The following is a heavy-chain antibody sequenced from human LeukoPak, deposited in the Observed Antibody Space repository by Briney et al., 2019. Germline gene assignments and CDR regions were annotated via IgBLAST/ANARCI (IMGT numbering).Heavy chain of an antibody. Sequence: GESLKISCLVSGFTFSNYGMHWVRQAPGKGLEYVSAISSNGGSTEYGDSVKGRFTISRDNSKNTLYLQMSSLRPEDTAVYYCVKAPYCSNGVCYGSGDYWGQGTLVTVSS. CDR1: GFTFSNYG. CDR2: ISSNGGST. J-gene: IGHJ4*02. V-gene: IGHV3-64D*09. CDR3: VKAPYCSNGVCYGSGDY. D-gene: IGHD2-8*01.